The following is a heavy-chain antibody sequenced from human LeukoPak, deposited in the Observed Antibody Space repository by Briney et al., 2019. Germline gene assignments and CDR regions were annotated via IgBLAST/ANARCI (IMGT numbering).Heavy chain of an antibody. D-gene: IGHD3-3*01. Sequence: SQTLSLTCAISGDSVSSNSAAWNWIRQSPSRGLEWLGRTYYRSKWYNDYAVSVKSRITINPDTSKNQFSLQLNSVTPEDTAVYYCARDLRYYDFWSGYYKEYYYYYYMDVWGKGTTVTVSS. J-gene: IGHJ6*03. V-gene: IGHV6-1*01. CDR2: TYYRSKWYN. CDR1: GDSVSSNSAA. CDR3: ARDLRYYDFWSGYYKEYYYYYYMDV.